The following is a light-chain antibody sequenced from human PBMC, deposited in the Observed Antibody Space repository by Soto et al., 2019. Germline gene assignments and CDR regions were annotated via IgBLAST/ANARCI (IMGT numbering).Light chain of an antibody. Sequence: EIVLTQSPGTVSLSPGERATLSCRASQSVSSSYLAWYQQKPGQAPRLLFSATSNRATGIPDRFSGSGSGTDFTLTISRLEPEDFAVYYCQQYGTSPWTFGQGTKVEIK. CDR1: QSVSSSY. CDR3: QQYGTSPWT. V-gene: IGKV3-20*01. CDR2: ATS. J-gene: IGKJ1*01.